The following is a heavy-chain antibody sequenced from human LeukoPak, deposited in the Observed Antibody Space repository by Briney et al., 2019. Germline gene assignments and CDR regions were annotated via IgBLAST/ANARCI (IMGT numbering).Heavy chain of an antibody. CDR2: IFADGRI. D-gene: IGHD5-12*01. Sequence: GGSLRLSCGGFGFIVSGSYMSWVRQAPGKGLEWVSMIFADGRIYYADSVKGRFTISRDNSKNTLYLQMNSLRAEDTALYYCAKGSWITFFDNWGQGTLVTVSS. CDR3: AKGSWITFFDN. V-gene: IGHV3-53*01. CDR1: GFIVSGSY. J-gene: IGHJ4*02.